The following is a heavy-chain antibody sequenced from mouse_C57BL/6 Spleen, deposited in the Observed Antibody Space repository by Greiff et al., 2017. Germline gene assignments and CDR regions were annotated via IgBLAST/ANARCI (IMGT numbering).Heavy chain of an antibody. V-gene: IGHV1-53*01. CDR1: GYTFTSYW. D-gene: IGHD3-2*02. CDR2: INPSNGGT. Sequence: QVQLQQPGTELVKPGASVKLSCKASGYTFTSYWMHWVKQRPGQGLEWIGNINPSNGGTNYNEKFKSKATLTVDKSSSTAYMQLSSLTSDDSAVLYCARGGRLRPFDYWGQGTTLTVSS. J-gene: IGHJ2*01. CDR3: ARGGRLRPFDY.